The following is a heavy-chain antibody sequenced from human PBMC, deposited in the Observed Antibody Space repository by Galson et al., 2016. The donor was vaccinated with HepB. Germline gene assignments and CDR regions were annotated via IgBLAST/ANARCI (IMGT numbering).Heavy chain of an antibody. D-gene: IGHD1-1*01. J-gene: IGHJ5*02. Sequence: SVKVSCKASGYTFTNYGISWVRQAPGQGLEWMGWVTAYNGNTNYAQKFQGRITMATDTSTSTAYMELWSLRSDDTAVYYCARYNWNYRPEYNWLDPWGQGTLVTVSS. CDR1: GYTFTNYG. V-gene: IGHV1-18*01. CDR3: ARYNWNYRPEYNWLDP. CDR2: VTAYNGNT.